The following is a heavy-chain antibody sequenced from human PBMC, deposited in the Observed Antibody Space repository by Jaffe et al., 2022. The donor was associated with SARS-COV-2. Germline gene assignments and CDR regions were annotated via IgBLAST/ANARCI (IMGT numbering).Heavy chain of an antibody. J-gene: IGHJ6*02. CDR3: TREYPGDSLDYYYYGMDV. V-gene: IGHV3-49*05. CDR2: IRSKAYGGTT. Sequence: EVQLVESGGGLVKPGRSLRLSCTASGFTFGDYAMSWFRQAPGKGLEWVGFIRSKAYGGTTEYAASVKGRFTISRDDSKSIAYLQMNSLKTEDTAVYYCTREYPGDSLDYYYYGMDVWGQGTTVTVSS. D-gene: IGHD7-27*01. CDR1: GFTFGDYA.